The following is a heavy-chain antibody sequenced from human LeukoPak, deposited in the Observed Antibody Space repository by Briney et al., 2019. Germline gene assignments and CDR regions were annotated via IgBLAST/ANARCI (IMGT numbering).Heavy chain of an antibody. CDR2: MNPNSGNT. J-gene: IGHJ4*02. V-gene: IGHV1-8*01. CDR1: GYTFTSYD. Sequence: ASVKVSCKASGYTFTSYDINWVRQATGQGLEWMGWMNPNSGNTGYAQKFQGRVSMTRDTSISTAYMGLSRLRSDDTAVYYCARDRGSGSEFDYWGQGTLVTVSS. D-gene: IGHD3-10*01. CDR3: ARDRGSGSEFDY.